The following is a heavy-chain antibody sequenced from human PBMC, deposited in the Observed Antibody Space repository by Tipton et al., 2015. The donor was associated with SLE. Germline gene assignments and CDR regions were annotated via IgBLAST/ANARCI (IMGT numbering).Heavy chain of an antibody. Sequence: TLSLTCTVSGGSISSSSYYWGWIRQPPGKGLEWIGSIYYSGSTYYNPSLKSRVTISVDTSKNQFSLKLSSVTAADTAVYYCARDPTDYYDSSGDAFDIWGQGTMVTVSS. J-gene: IGHJ3*02. CDR3: ARDPTDYYDSSGDAFDI. D-gene: IGHD3-22*01. V-gene: IGHV4-39*07. CDR1: GGSISSSSYY. CDR2: IYYSGST.